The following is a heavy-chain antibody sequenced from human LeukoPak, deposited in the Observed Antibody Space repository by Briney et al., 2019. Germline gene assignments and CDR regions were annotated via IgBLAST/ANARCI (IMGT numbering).Heavy chain of an antibody. CDR1: GFTFSSYA. Sequence: GGSLRLSCAASGFTFSSYAMSWVRQAPGKGLEWVSTISGSGASTYYADSVKGRFTISRDNSKNTLYLQMNSLRAEDAAVHYCAKGGDLTNPRSDYWGQGTLVTVSS. CDR2: ISGSGAST. J-gene: IGHJ4*02. CDR3: AKGGDLTNPRSDY. D-gene: IGHD3-16*01. V-gene: IGHV3-23*01.